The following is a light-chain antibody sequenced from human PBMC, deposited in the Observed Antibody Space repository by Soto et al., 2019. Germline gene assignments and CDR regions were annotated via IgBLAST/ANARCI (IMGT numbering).Light chain of an antibody. CDR1: QSVRGNY. V-gene: IGKV3-20*01. CDR3: QQYGSSPLT. J-gene: IGKJ1*01. Sequence: EIVLTQSPGTLSLSPGERATLFCRASQSVRGNYLAWYQQKPGQAPRLLIYDASSRATGIPDRFGGTGSGTDFTLTISRVEPEDFAVFYCQQYGSSPLTFGQGT. CDR2: DAS.